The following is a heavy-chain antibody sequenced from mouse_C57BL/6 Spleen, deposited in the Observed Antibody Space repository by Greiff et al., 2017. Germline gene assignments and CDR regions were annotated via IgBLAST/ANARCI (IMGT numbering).Heavy chain of an antibody. CDR1: GYTFTDYN. CDR2: INPNNGGT. Sequence: VQLQQSGPELVKPGASVKIPCKASGYTFTDYNMDWVKQSHGKSLEWIGDINPNNGGTIYNQKFKGKATLTVDKSSSTAYMELRSLTSEDTAVYYCARLGYYGSSPYYFDYWGQGTTLTVSS. CDR3: ARLGYYGSSPYYFDY. D-gene: IGHD1-1*01. J-gene: IGHJ2*01. V-gene: IGHV1-18*01.